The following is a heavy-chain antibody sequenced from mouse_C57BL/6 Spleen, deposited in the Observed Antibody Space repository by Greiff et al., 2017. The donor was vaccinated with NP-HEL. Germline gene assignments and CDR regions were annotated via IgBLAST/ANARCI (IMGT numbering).Heavy chain of an antibody. CDR1: GYTFTDYY. J-gene: IGHJ1*03. CDR3: ASPYYYGSSPWYFDV. CDR2: INPNNGGT. Sequence: EVQLQQSGPELVKPGASVKISCKASGYTFTDYYMNWVKQSHGKSLEWIGDINPNNGGTSYNQKFKGKATLTVDKSSSTAYMELRSLTSEDSAVYYCASPYYYGSSPWYFDVWGTGTTVTVSS. V-gene: IGHV1-26*01. D-gene: IGHD1-1*01.